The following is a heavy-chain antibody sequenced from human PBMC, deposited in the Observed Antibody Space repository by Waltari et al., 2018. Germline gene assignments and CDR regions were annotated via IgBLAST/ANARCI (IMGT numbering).Heavy chain of an antibody. D-gene: IGHD1-26*01. V-gene: IGHV3-30*02. J-gene: IGHJ5*02. CDR1: GFPFSSYG. CDR3: AKDRRIVGVPGGGFDP. Sequence: QVQLVESGGGVVQPGGSLRLSCAASGFPFSSYGMHWVRQAPGKGLEWVAFILSDGSNKFYAASVKGRFTISRDNSKNTLYLQVNSLRAEDTAVYYCAKDRRIVGVPGGGFDPWGQGTLVTVSS. CDR2: ILSDGSNK.